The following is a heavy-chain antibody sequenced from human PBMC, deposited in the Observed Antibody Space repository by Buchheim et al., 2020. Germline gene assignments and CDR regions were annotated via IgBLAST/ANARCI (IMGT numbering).Heavy chain of an antibody. J-gene: IGHJ6*02. CDR1: GYTFTGYY. V-gene: IGHV1-2*04. CDR3: ARDQNYDILTGYWTLYGMDV. D-gene: IGHD3-9*01. CDR2: INPNSGGT. Sequence: QVQLVQSGAEVKKPGASVKVSCKASGYTFTGYYMHWVRQAPGQGLEWMGWINPNSGGTNYAQKFQGWVTMTRDTSISTAYMELSRRRSDDTAVYYCARDQNYDILTGYWTLYGMDVWGQGTT.